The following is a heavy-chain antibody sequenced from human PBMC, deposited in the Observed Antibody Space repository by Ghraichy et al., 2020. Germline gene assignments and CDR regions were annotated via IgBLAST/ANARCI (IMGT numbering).Heavy chain of an antibody. CDR1: GFSISSGYY. J-gene: IGHJ4*02. CDR3: AREFGCSGGRCFSTIDY. Sequence: TLSLTCTVSGFSISSGYYWGWIRQPPGKGLECIGGIHHSGNSYYNPSLKSRVTISVDTSKNQLSLKLSSVTAADTAVYYCAREFGCSGGRCFSTIDYWGQGTLVTVSS. D-gene: IGHD2-15*01. CDR2: IHHSGNS. V-gene: IGHV4-38-2*02.